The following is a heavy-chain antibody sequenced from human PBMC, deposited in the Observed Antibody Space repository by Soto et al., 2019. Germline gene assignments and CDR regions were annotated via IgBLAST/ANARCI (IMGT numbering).Heavy chain of an antibody. D-gene: IGHD6-19*01. CDR3: ARLPNSGINPPFDY. CDR2: IYHSGST. CDR1: GGPISSGGYS. Sequence: PSETLSRTCAVSGGPISSGGYSWSWIRQPPGKGLEWIGYIYHSGSTYYNPSLKSRVTISVDRSKNQFSLKLTSVTAADTAVYYCARLPNSGINPPFDYWGQGTLVTVSS. V-gene: IGHV4-30-2*01. J-gene: IGHJ4*02.